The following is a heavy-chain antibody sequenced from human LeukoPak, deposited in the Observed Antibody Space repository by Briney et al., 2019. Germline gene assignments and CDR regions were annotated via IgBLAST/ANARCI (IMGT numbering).Heavy chain of an antibody. CDR2: ISAYNGNT. CDR3: ARARGGGSHPHYYYYYYMDV. CDR1: GYTFTSYG. Sequence: GASVKVSCRASGYTFTSYGISWVRQAPGQGLEWMGWISAYNGNTNYAQKLQGRVTMTTDTSTSTAYMELRSLRSDDTAVYYCARARGGGSHPHYYYYYYMDVWGKGTTVTVSS. J-gene: IGHJ6*03. V-gene: IGHV1-18*01. D-gene: IGHD2-15*01.